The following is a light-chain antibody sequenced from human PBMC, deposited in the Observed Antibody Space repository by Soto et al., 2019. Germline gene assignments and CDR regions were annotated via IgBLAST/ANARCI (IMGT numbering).Light chain of an antibody. CDR2: LNSDGSH. J-gene: IGLJ2*01. V-gene: IGLV4-69*01. CDR3: QNWGTGTVV. Sequence: QLVLTQSPSASASLGASVKLTCTLSSGHSTYDIAWHQQQAEKGPRSLMRLNSDGSHSKGDGIPDRFSGSTSGAERYLTISSLQAEDEADYYCQNWGTGTVVFGGGTKLTVL. CDR1: SGHSTYD.